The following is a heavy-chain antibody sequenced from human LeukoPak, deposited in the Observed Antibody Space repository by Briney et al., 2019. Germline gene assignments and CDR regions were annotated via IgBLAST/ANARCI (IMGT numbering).Heavy chain of an antibody. D-gene: IGHD4-11*01. Sequence: GGSLRLSCSASGFTFSAYAMYWLRQAPGRGLEYVSAIGTNGISTYYADSVEGRFTISRDNSKNTVHLQMSSLRAEDTAVYYCVKWAQVDYSPSFDFWGQGTLVTVSS. CDR2: IGTNGIST. CDR1: GFTFSAYA. J-gene: IGHJ4*02. V-gene: IGHV3-64D*06. CDR3: VKWAQVDYSPSFDF.